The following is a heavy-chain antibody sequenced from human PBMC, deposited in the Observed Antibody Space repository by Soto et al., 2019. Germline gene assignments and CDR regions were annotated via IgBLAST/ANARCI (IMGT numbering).Heavy chain of an antibody. Sequence: SVKVSCKASGFTFTSSAMQWVRQARGQRLEWIGWIVVGSGNTNYAQKFQERVTITRDMSTSTAYMELSSLRSEDTAVYYCAADYYDSSGYYYGEDYYYYGMDVWGQGTTVTSP. J-gene: IGHJ6*02. D-gene: IGHD3-22*01. V-gene: IGHV1-58*02. CDR2: IVVGSGNT. CDR3: AADYYDSSGYYYGEDYYYYGMDV. CDR1: GFTFTSSA.